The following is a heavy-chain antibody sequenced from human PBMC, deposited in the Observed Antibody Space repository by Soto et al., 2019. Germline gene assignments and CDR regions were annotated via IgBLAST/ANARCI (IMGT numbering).Heavy chain of an antibody. V-gene: IGHV1-46*01. Sequence: QVQLVQSGAEVKKPGASVTLSCKASAYSFTTYHIHWVRQAPGQGLEWMGLINPDAGATNYAQRFQGRHRLTRETSTSTVYMELRSLRFDDTAVYYCARGDIVLVPASEGNWFDPWGQGTLVPV. D-gene: IGHD2-2*01. J-gene: IGHJ5*02. CDR2: INPDAGAT. CDR1: AYSFTTYH. CDR3: ARGDIVLVPASEGNWFDP.